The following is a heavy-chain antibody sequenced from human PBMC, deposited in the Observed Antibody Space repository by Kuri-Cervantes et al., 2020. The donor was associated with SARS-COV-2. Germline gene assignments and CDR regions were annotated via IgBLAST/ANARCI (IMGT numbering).Heavy chain of an antibody. CDR1: GFTFSSYW. CDR2: IKQDGSEK. D-gene: IGHD1-14*01. J-gene: IGHJ4*02. V-gene: IGHV3-7*01. CDR3: AREREVSGDF. Sequence: ETLSLTCAASGFTFSSYWMSWVRQAPGKGLEWVANIKQDGSEKYYVDSVKGRFTISRDNAKNSLYLQMNSLRAEDTAVYYCAREREVSGDFWGQGTLVTVSS.